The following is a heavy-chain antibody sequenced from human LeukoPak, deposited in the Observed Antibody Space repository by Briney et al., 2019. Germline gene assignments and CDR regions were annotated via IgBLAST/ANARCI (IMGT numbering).Heavy chain of an antibody. Sequence: PGGSLRLSCAASGFTFRSYWMSWVRQAPGKGLEWVANTQPDGGEKYYVDSVKGRFTISRDNAKNSLYLQMNSLRADDTAVYYCARETPYGSLTFDYWGQGTRVTVSS. CDR1: GFTFRSYW. CDR3: ARETPYGSLTFDY. J-gene: IGHJ4*02. D-gene: IGHD3-10*01. V-gene: IGHV3-7*03. CDR2: TQPDGGEK.